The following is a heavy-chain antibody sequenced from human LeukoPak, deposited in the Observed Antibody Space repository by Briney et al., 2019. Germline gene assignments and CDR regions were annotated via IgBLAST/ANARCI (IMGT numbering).Heavy chain of an antibody. CDR3: ARGPPGMAAAGTRLLDY. D-gene: IGHD6-13*01. J-gene: IGHJ4*02. V-gene: IGHV3-72*01. Sequence: LGESLRLSCAASGFTFSDHYMDWVRQAPGKELEWVGRSNCKPQSYTAEYAASVKGRFTISRDDSKNSLYLQMNSLKTEDTAVYYCARGPPGMAAAGTRLLDYWGQGTLVIVSS. CDR1: GFTFSDHY. CDR2: SNCKPQSYTA.